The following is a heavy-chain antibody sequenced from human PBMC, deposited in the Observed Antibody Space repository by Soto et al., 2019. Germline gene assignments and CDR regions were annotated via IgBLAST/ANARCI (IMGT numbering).Heavy chain of an antibody. CDR3: AHRQDSLHDYYFDY. J-gene: IGHJ4*02. D-gene: IGHD2-21*02. V-gene: IGHV2-5*02. CDR1: GFSLSTSGVG. CDR2: IYWDDDK. Sequence: QITLKESGPTLVKPTQTLTLTCTISGFSLSTSGVGVGWIRQPPGKALEWLALIYWDDDKRYSPSLKSRLTITKDASKNQVVLTMTNMDPVDTATYYCAHRQDSLHDYYFDYWGQGTLVTVSS.